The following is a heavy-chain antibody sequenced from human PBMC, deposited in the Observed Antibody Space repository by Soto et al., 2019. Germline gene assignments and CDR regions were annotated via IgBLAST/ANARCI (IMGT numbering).Heavy chain of an antibody. J-gene: IGHJ4*02. D-gene: IGHD3-22*01. CDR2: FDPEDGET. CDR1: GYTLTELS. CDR3: ATAAYYYDSSGYLPGPFEY. V-gene: IGHV1-24*01. Sequence: GASVKVSCKVSGYTLTELSMPWVRQAPGKGLEWMGGFDPEDGETIYAQKFQGRVTMTEDTSTGTAYVELSSLRSEDTAVYYCATAAYYYDSSGYLPGPFEYWGQGTLVTVSS.